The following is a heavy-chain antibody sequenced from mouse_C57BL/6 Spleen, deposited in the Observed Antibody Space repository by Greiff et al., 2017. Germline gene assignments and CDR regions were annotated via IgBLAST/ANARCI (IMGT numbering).Heavy chain of an antibody. CDR1: GFSLTSYG. CDR3: AAYGPRGYFDV. CDR2: LWSGGST. D-gene: IGHD1-1*01. V-gene: IGHV2-2*01. Sequence: VQLQQSGPGLVQPSQSLSITCTVSGFSLTSYGVHWVRQSPGTGLEWLGVLWSGGSTDYNAAFISRLSISKDNSKSQVFFKMNSLQADDTAIYYCAAYGPRGYFDVWGTGTTVTVSS. J-gene: IGHJ1*03.